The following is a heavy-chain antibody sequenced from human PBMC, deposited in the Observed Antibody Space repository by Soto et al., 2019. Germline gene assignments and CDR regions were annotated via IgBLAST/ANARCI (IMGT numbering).Heavy chain of an antibody. D-gene: IGHD5-12*01. Sequence: GGSLTLSCAATRFAVRTHGLHWVRQAPGKGLEWVAVIVYDGSEYYYADSVKGRFTISRDNSQNTLYLEMNDLRAEDTALYYCARDDVYDDNGLDSWGQGT. J-gene: IGHJ5*01. V-gene: IGHV3-33*01. CDR2: IVYDGSEY. CDR1: RFAVRTHG. CDR3: ARDDVYDDNGLDS.